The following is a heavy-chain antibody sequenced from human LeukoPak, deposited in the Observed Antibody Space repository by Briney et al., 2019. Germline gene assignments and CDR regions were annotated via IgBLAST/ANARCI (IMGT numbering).Heavy chain of an antibody. CDR2: ISAYNGNT. Sequence: ASVKVSCKASGYTFTSYGISWVRQAPGQGLEWMGWISAYNGNTNYAQKLQGRVTMTTDTSTSTAYMELRSLRSDATAVYYCARAYYDILTGYYSGMDVWGKGTTVTVSS. J-gene: IGHJ6*04. CDR3: ARAYYDILTGYYSGMDV. CDR1: GYTFTSYG. D-gene: IGHD3-9*01. V-gene: IGHV1-18*01.